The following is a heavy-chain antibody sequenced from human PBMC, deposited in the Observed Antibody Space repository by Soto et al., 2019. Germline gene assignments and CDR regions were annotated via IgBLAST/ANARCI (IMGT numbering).Heavy chain of an antibody. CDR2: VYPEDGET. Sequence: EVQLVQSGAEVKKPGATVKISCKVSGFKFIDYYLYWVQQAPGKALEWMGRVYPEDGETVYSEKFQGRLTITADTSRDIAHMELSGLRSEDTAVYFCATTTAVIVAQGPMDVWGQGTTVIVSS. V-gene: IGHV1-69-2*01. J-gene: IGHJ6*02. D-gene: IGHD2-21*01. CDR1: GFKFIDYY. CDR3: ATTTAVIVAQGPMDV.